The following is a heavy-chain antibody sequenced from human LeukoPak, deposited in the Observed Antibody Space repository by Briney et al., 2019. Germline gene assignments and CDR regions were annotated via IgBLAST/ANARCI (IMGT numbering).Heavy chain of an antibody. D-gene: IGHD3-16*01. V-gene: IGHV3-7*03. CDR2: IKEDGSEK. J-gene: IGHJ1*01. CDR3: AKDDDWGRYKH. CDR1: GFTFSSYW. Sequence: GGSLRLSCAASGFTFSSYWMSWVRQAPGKGLEWVANIKEDGSEKYNVDSVKGRFTISRDNAKNSLYLQMNSLRAEDTAVYYCAKDDDWGRYKHWGQGTLVTVSS.